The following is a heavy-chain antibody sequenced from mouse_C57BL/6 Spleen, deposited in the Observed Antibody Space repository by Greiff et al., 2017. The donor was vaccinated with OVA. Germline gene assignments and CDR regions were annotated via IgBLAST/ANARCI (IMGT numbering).Heavy chain of an antibody. J-gene: IGHJ2*01. CDR3: ARGIYREYYFDY. Sequence: QVQLQQPGAELVKPGASVKMSCKASGYTFTSYWITWVKQRPGQGLEWIGDIYPGSGSTNYNEKFKSKATLTVDTSASTAYMQLSSLTSEDSAVYYCARGIYREYYFDYWGQGTTLTVSS. V-gene: IGHV1-55*01. CDR1: GYTFTSYW. CDR2: IYPGSGST.